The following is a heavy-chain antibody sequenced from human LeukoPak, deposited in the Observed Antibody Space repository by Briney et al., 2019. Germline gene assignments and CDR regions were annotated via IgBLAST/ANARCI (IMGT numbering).Heavy chain of an antibody. Sequence: SQTLSLTCAISGDSVSSNSAAWNWIRQSPSRGLEWLGRTYYRSKWYNDYAVSVMSRITINPDTSKNQFSLQLNSVTPEDTAVYYCARESEGVAAAGHTYWFDPWGQGTLVTVSS. CDR1: GDSVSSNSAA. CDR3: ARESEGVAAAGHTYWFDP. J-gene: IGHJ5*02. CDR2: TYYRSKWYN. V-gene: IGHV6-1*01. D-gene: IGHD6-13*01.